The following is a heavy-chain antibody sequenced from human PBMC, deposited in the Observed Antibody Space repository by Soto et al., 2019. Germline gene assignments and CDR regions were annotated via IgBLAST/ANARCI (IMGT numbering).Heavy chain of an antibody. CDR3: ARGLVVVAATYNWFDP. V-gene: IGHV4-34*01. Sequence: PSETLSLTCAVSGGCFSGYYWSWIRQPPGKGLEWIGEINHSGSTNYNPSLKSRVTISVDTSKNQFSLKLSSVTAADTAVYYCARGLVVVAATYNWFDPWGQGTLVTVSS. CDR1: GGCFSGYY. D-gene: IGHD2-15*01. J-gene: IGHJ5*02. CDR2: INHSGST.